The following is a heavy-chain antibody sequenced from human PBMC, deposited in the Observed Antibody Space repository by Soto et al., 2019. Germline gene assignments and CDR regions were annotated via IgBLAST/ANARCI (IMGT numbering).Heavy chain of an antibody. CDR1: GGSVNSDNFY. V-gene: IGHV4-61*01. CDR3: AREFSNSPEAFDS. Sequence: SETLSLTCTVSGGSVNSDNFYWSWIRQPPGRGLEWIGYIYYTGSTNYNPSLKSRVTISIDTSRNQFSLKLSSVTAADTAVYYCAREFSNSPEAFDSWGQGSLVTVSS. CDR2: IYYTGST. D-gene: IGHD6-6*01. J-gene: IGHJ4*02.